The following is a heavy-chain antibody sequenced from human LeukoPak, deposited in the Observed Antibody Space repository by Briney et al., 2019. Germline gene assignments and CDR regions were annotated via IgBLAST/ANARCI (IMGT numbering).Heavy chain of an antibody. CDR2: ISAYNGNT. Sequence: ASVKVSCKASGYTFTSYGISWVRQAPGQGLEWMGWISAYNGNTNYAQKLQGRVTMTTDTSTSTAYMELRSLRSDDTAVYYCARDRGRYDSSGYYYERGYYFDYWGQGTLVIVSS. D-gene: IGHD3-22*01. V-gene: IGHV1-18*01. J-gene: IGHJ4*02. CDR1: GYTFTSYG. CDR3: ARDRGRYDSSGYYYERGYYFDY.